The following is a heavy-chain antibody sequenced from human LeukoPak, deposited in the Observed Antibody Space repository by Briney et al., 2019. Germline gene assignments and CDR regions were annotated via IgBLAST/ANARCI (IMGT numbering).Heavy chain of an antibody. V-gene: IGHV3-33*06. CDR1: GFTFSSYG. J-gene: IGHJ6*03. CDR2: IWYDGSNK. D-gene: IGHD2-15*01. CDR3: AKGQGGYYYYVDV. Sequence: GRSLRLSCAASGFTFSSYGMHWVRQAPGKGLEWVAVIWYDGSNKYYADSVKGRFTISRDNSKNTLYLQMNSLRAEDTAVYYCAKGQGGYYYYVDVWGKGTTVTVSS.